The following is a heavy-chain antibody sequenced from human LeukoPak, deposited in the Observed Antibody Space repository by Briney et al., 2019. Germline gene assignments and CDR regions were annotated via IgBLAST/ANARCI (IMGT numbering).Heavy chain of an antibody. CDR2: IYTSGST. CDR1: GGSISSYY. CDR3: ARVGSSSSYYYYYMDV. Sequence: SETLSLTCTVSGGSISSYYWSWIRQPAGKGLEWIGRIYTSGSTNYNPSLKSRATMSVDTSKNQFSLKLSSVTAADTAVYYCARVGSSSSYYYYYMDVWGKGTTVTVSS. J-gene: IGHJ6*03. D-gene: IGHD6-6*01. V-gene: IGHV4-4*07.